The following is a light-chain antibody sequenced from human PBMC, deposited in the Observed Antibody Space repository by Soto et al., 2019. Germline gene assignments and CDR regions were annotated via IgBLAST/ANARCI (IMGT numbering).Light chain of an antibody. CDR2: GAS. J-gene: IGKJ1*01. CDR1: QSISSSY. V-gene: IGKV3-20*01. CDR3: QQYGSSPWT. Sequence: EIVLTQSPGTLSLSPGERATLSCRASQSISSSYLAWYQQKPGQAPRLLIYGASSRATGIPDRISGSGSGTDFTLTISRLEAEDCAVYYCQQYGSSPWTFGQGTKVEIK.